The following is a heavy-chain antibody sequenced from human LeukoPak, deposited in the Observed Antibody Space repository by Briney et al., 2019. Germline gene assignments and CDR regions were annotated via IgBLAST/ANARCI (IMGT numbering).Heavy chain of an antibody. CDR1: GGTFSSYA. D-gene: IGHD2-2*01. CDR3: ARLVDIVVVPAAID. V-gene: IGHV1-69*04. Sequence: ASVKVSCKASGGTFSSYAISWVRQAPGQGLEWMGRIIPILGIANYAQKFQGRVTITADKSTSTAYMELSSLRSEDTAVYYCARLVDIVVVPAAIDWGQGTLVTVSS. J-gene: IGHJ4*02. CDR2: IIPILGIA.